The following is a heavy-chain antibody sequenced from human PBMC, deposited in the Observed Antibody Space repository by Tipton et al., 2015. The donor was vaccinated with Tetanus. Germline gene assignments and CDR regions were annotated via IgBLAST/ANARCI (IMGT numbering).Heavy chain of an antibody. CDR3: ARGRDQYKSGNY. D-gene: IGHD5-24*01. J-gene: IGHJ4*02. V-gene: IGHV4-30-4*01. CDR1: GGSISNDNYY. Sequence: TLSLICTVSGGSISNDNYYWSWIRQPPGKGLEWIGYMFYSGSAYYNPSLKSRITISMDTSRNQFSLNLSSVTAADTAVYYCARGRDQYKSGNYWGQGTLVTVSS. CDR2: MFYSGSA.